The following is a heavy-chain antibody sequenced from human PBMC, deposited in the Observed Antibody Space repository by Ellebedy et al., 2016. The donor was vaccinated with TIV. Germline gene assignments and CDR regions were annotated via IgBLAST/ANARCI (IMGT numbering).Heavy chain of an antibody. Sequence: GGSLRLSCKGSGYSFTSYWIAWVRQMPGKGLEWMGIIYPGDSDTRYSPSFQGQVTISADKPISTAYLQWSSLKASDTAMYYCARLVRTSIVVGIPDYYYYGMDVWGQGTTVTVSS. CDR3: ARLVRTSIVVGIPDYYYYGMDV. CDR1: GYSFTSYW. D-gene: IGHD2-2*01. CDR2: IYPGDSDT. V-gene: IGHV5-51*04. J-gene: IGHJ6*02.